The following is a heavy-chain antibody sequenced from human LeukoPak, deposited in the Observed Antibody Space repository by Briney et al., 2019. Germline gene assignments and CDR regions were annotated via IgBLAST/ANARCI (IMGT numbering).Heavy chain of an antibody. CDR1: GFTFSSYS. CDR3: ASWGCSGGSCYSGEFDY. V-gene: IGHV3-21*01. Sequence: GRSLRLSCAASGFTFSSYSMNWVRQALGKGLERVSSISSSSSYIYYADSVKGRFTISRDNAKNSLYLQMNSLRAEDTAVYYCASWGCSGGSCYSGEFDYWGQGTLVTVSS. J-gene: IGHJ4*02. D-gene: IGHD2-15*01. CDR2: ISSSSSYI.